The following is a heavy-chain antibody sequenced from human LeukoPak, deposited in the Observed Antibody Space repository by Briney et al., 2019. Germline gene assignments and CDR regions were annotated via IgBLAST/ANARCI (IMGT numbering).Heavy chain of an antibody. V-gene: IGHV3-21*01. D-gene: IGHD1-1*01. Sequence: GGSLRLSCAASGFTFSSYSMNWVRQAPGKGLEWVSSISSSSSYIYYADSVKGRFTISRDNAKNSLYLQMNSLRAEDTAVYYCARAGYNWNDSPWFDPWGQGTLVTVSS. J-gene: IGHJ5*02. CDR3: ARAGYNWNDSPWFDP. CDR2: ISSSSSYI. CDR1: GFTFSSYS.